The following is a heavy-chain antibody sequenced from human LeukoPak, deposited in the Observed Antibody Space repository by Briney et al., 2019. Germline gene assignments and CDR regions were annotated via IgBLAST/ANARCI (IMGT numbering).Heavy chain of an antibody. Sequence: GASVKVSCKASGGTFSSYGISWVRQAPGQGLEWMGGIIPMFGTANYAQKFQGRVTITADESTSTAYMELSSLRSEDTAVYYCARAPIVVVAAAKSHWFDPWGQGTLVTVSS. D-gene: IGHD2-2*01. J-gene: IGHJ5*02. CDR1: GGTFSSYG. CDR3: ARAPIVVVAAAKSHWFDP. V-gene: IGHV1-69*13. CDR2: IIPMFGTA.